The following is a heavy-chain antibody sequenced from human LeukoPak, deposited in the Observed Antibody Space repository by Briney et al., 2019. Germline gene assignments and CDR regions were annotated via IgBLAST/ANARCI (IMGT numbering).Heavy chain of an antibody. D-gene: IGHD2-2*01. J-gene: IGHJ5*02. Sequence: PSETLSLTCTVSGGSISSYYWSWIRQPPGKGLEWIGSIYHSGSAHYNPSLKSRVTISVDTSNNHFSLRLSSVTAADTAVYYCARDPRWLTPDCTSTSCYENYFDPWGQGTLVTVSS. CDR2: IYHSGSA. CDR3: ARDPRWLTPDCTSTSCYENYFDP. CDR1: GGSISSYY. V-gene: IGHV4-59*12.